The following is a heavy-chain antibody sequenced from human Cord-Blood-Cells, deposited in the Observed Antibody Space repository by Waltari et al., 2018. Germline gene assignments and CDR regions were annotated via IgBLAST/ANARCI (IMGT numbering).Heavy chain of an antibody. Sequence: EVQLVESGGGLVQPGRSLRLSCAASGFTLDDYAMHWVRQAPGKGLEWVSGISWNSGSIGYADSVKGRFTISRDNAKNSLYLQMNSLRAEDMALYYCAKGGTATISGSYYDYWGQGTLVTVSS. V-gene: IGHV3-9*03. CDR1: GFTLDDYA. J-gene: IGHJ4*02. D-gene: IGHD5-12*01. CDR2: ISWNSGSI. CDR3: AKGGTATISGSYYDY.